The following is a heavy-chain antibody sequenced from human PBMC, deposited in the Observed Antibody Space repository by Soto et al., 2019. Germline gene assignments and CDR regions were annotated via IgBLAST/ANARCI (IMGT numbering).Heavy chain of an antibody. CDR3: ARGVVPAAIGIHGGLGYYGMDV. V-gene: IGHV1-2*04. J-gene: IGHJ6*02. CDR1: GYTFTGYY. CDR2: INPNSGGT. D-gene: IGHD2-2*01. Sequence: ASVKVSCKASGYTFTGYYMHWVRQAPGQGLEWMGWINPNSGGTNYAQKFQGWVTMTRDTSISTAYMELSRLRSDDTAVYYCARGVVPAAIGIHGGLGYYGMDVWGQGTTVTVSS.